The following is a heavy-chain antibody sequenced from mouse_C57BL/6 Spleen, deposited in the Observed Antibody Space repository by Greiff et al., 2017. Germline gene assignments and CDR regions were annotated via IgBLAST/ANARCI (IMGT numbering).Heavy chain of an antibody. CDR3: ASGVTTGYYYAMDY. CDR2: IDPSDSYT. D-gene: IGHD2-12*01. V-gene: IGHV1-59*01. Sequence: QVQLQQPGAELVRPGTSVKLSCKASGYTFTSYWMHWVKQRPGQGLEWIGVIDPSDSYTNYNQKFKGKATLTVDTSSSTAYMQLSSLTSEDSAVYYCASGVTTGYYYAMDYWGQGTSVTVSS. CDR1: GYTFTSYW. J-gene: IGHJ4*01.